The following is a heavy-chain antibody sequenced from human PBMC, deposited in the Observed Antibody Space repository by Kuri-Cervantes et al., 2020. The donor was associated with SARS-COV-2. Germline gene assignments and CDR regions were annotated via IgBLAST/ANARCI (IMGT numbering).Heavy chain of an antibody. CDR1: GFTFSSYA. CDR3: ARPSWRAAPSHFQH. CDR2: ISGSGGST. Sequence: GESLKISCAASGFTFSSYAMSWVRQAPGKGLEWVSAISGSGGSTYYADSVKGRFTTSRDNSKNTLYLQMNSLRAEDTAVYYCARPSWRAAPSHFQHWGQGTLVTVSS. V-gene: IGHV3-23*01. J-gene: IGHJ1*01. D-gene: IGHD6-6*01.